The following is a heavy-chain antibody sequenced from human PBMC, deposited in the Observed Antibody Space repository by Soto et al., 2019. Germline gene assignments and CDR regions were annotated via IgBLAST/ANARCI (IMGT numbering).Heavy chain of an antibody. CDR2: IWYDGSNK. CDR1: GFTFSTYG. CDR3: ARDGGGSTHQFDY. J-gene: IGHJ4*02. D-gene: IGHD1-26*01. V-gene: IGHV3-33*01. Sequence: GGSLRLSCAASGFTFSTYGMHWVRQAPGKGLEWVAVIWYDGSNKYYADSVKGRFTISRDNSKNTLYLQMNSLRAEDTAVYYCARDGGGSTHQFDYWGQGTLVTVSS.